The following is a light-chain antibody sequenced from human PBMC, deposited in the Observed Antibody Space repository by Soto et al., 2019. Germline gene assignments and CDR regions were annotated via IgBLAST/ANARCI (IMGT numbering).Light chain of an antibody. CDR1: SSDVGGYNY. CDR3: SSFTSAYTFV. Sequence: QSVLTQPASVSGSAGQPIAISCTGTSSDVGGYNYVSWYQQHPGKAPKLLLSEVSKRPSGVSDRFSGSKSGNTAPLTISPLQTQQEAAYSRSSFTSAYTFVFGTGTKVT. V-gene: IGLV2-14*01. J-gene: IGLJ1*01. CDR2: EVS.